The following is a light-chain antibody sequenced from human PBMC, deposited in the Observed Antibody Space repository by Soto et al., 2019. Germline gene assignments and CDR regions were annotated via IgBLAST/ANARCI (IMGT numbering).Light chain of an antibody. CDR3: QQLSSYPST. V-gene: IGKV1-9*01. Sequence: QLTQSPSSLSASVGDRVTITCRASQGIGSYLDWYQQKPGEAPKLLIYAASTLQSGVPSRFSGSGSGTDFALTISSLQAEDFATYYCQQLSSYPSTFGGGTKVEIK. CDR2: AAS. J-gene: IGKJ4*01. CDR1: QGIGSY.